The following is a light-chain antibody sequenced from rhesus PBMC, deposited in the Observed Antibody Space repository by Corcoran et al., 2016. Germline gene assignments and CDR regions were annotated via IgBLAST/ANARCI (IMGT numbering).Light chain of an antibody. V-gene: IGKV1-43*02. Sequence: DIQMTQSPSSLSASVGDRVTITCRASQGISTYLNWYQQKPGKAPKRLCYKACRWESGVPSRFSGSGSGTDFTLPLSSLQPEDFATYYCLQYNSDPWTFGQGTKVEIK. CDR3: LQYNSDPWT. CDR1: QGISTY. J-gene: IGKJ1*01. CDR2: KAC.